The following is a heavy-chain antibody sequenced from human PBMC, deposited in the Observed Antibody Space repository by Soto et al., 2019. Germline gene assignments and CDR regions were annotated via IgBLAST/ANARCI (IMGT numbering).Heavy chain of an antibody. CDR1: GGSIDSGAFS. J-gene: IGHJ1*01. CDR2: VTHSGTA. D-gene: IGHD6-19*01. CDR3: ARIHWAQSSLDH. V-gene: IGHV4-30-2*01. Sequence: SETLSLTCAVSGGSIDSGAFSLSWIRQPPGKGLEWIGYVTHSGTAYSIPSLNGRLTLSVDSSQTQFSLKRTSVTAADSAFYYCARIHWAQSSLDHWGLGTLVTVSS.